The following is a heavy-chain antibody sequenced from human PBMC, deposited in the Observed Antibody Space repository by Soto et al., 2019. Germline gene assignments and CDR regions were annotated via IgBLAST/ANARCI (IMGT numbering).Heavy chain of an antibody. Sequence: EASVKVSCKASGYTFTSYAMHWVRQATGQRLERMGWINAGNGNTKYSQKNQGRVTITRDTSASTDYMELSSLRSEDTAVYYCARATFYGSGSSSYYYYYGMDVWGQGTTVTVSS. V-gene: IGHV1-3*01. CDR2: INAGNGNT. J-gene: IGHJ6*02. CDR1: GYTFTSYA. CDR3: ARATFYGSGSSSYYYYYGMDV. D-gene: IGHD3-10*01.